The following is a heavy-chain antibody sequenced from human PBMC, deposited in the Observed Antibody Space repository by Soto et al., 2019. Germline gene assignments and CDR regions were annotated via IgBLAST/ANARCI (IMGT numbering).Heavy chain of an antibody. D-gene: IGHD3-22*01. J-gene: IGHJ4*02. CDR1: GFSISSGHY. Sequence: PSETLSLTCAVSGFSISSGHYWGWVRQSPGKGPEWIGAVSHSGFPHYNPPLKSRVTISLDTPGNQFSLNLNSVTAADTAVYFCMRELEYLVVDSWGQGTLVTVSS. CDR2: VSHSGFP. V-gene: IGHV4-38-2*02. CDR3: MRELEYLVVDS.